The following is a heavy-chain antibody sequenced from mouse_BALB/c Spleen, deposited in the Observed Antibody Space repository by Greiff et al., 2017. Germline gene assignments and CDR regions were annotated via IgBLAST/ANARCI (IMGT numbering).Heavy chain of an antibody. CDR2: IDPYYGGT. D-gene: IGHD2-4*01. Sequence: VQLQQPGAELVRPGASVKISCKASGYSFTGYNMNWVKQSNGKSLEWIGNIDPYYGGTSYNQKFKGKATLTVDKSSSTAYMQLKSLTSEDSAVYYCARDSPSTMITTEAMDYWGQGTSVTVSS. CDR3: ARDSPSTMITTEAMDY. J-gene: IGHJ4*01. V-gene: IGHV1S135*01. CDR1: GYSFTGYN.